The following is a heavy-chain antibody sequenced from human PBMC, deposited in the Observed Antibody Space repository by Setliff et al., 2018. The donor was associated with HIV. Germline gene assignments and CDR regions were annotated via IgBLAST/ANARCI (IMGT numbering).Heavy chain of an antibody. CDR2: VDPEDGET. CDR1: GYTFSNYG. V-gene: IGHV1-18*01. Sequence: ASVKVSCKASGYTFSNYGISWVRQAPGQGLEWMGRVDPEDGETITAEKFQGRVTITTDESTSTAYMELSSLRSEDTAVYYCVGLRYFDWNKDYWGQGTLVTVSS. J-gene: IGHJ4*02. CDR3: VGLRYFDWNKDY. D-gene: IGHD3-9*01.